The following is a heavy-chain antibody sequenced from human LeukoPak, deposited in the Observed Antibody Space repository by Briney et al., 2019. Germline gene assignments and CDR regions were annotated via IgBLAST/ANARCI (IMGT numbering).Heavy chain of an antibody. D-gene: IGHD6-19*01. V-gene: IGHV1-18*01. CDR3: ATKQWLVPFAY. Sequence: ASVKVSCKASGYTFTSNGISWVRQAPGQGLEWMGWISAYNGNTNYAQKLQGRVTMTTDTSTSTAYMELRSLRSDDTAVYYCATKQWLVPFAYWGQGTLVTVSS. CDR1: GYTFTSNG. J-gene: IGHJ4*02. CDR2: ISAYNGNT.